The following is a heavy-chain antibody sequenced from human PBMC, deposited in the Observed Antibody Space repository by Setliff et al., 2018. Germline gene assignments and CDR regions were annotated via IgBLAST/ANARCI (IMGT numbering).Heavy chain of an antibody. CDR2: IYTSGST. V-gene: IGHV4-61*02. Sequence: TLSLTCTVSGGSISRGSYDWSWIRQPAGKGLEWIGRIYTSGSTNYNPSLKSRVTISVDTSKNQFSLKLSSVTAADTAVYYCARDGGEYWGQGTLVTVSS. CDR1: GGSISRGSYD. J-gene: IGHJ4*02. D-gene: IGHD3-16*01. CDR3: ARDGGEY.